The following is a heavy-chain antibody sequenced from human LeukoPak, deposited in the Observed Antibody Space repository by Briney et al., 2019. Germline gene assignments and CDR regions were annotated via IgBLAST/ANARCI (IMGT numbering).Heavy chain of an antibody. CDR2: ISVSGDYS. CDR3: AKDFSAGGNYGYGRLDP. CDR1: GFTFSNYV. V-gene: IGHV3-23*01. Sequence: GGSLRLSCAASGFTFSNYVMNWVRQAPGKGLEWVSAISVSGDYSNSADSVKGRFTISRNSSENTLYLQMNSLRAEDTAVYYCAKDFSAGGNYGYGRLDPWGQGTLVTVSS. D-gene: IGHD4-17*01. J-gene: IGHJ5*02.